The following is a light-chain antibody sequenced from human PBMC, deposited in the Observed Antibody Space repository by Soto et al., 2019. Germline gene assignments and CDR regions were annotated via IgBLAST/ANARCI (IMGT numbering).Light chain of an antibody. CDR2: GAS. CDR1: QSVSSSY. CDR3: QQYGSSLTWT. Sequence: IVLTQSPGTLSLSPGEKATLSCRASQSVSSSYLAWYQQKPGQAPRLLIYGASSRATGIPDRFSGSGSGTDFTLTIRRLEPEDFEVYYCQQYGSSLTWTFGQGTKV. V-gene: IGKV3-20*01. J-gene: IGKJ1*01.